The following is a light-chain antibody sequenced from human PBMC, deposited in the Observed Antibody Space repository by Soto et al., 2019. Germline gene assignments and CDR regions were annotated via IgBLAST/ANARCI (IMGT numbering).Light chain of an antibody. Sequence: EIVLTQSPGTLSLSPGERATLSCRASQSVSSSYLAWYQQKPGQAPRLLIYGASSRATGIPDRFSCSGYGTDFTLTISRLEPEDFAVYYCQQYGSSPLTFGGGTKVEIK. CDR3: QQYGSSPLT. CDR2: GAS. CDR1: QSVSSSY. V-gene: IGKV3-20*01. J-gene: IGKJ4*01.